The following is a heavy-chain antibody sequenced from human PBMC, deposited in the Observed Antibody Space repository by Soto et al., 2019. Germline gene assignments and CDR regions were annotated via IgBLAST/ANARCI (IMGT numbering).Heavy chain of an antibody. Sequence: QHGGSLRLSCAASGFTFTSYSMNRVPQASGQGQEWVSYITSTSTTIKYADPVKGRFTVSRDNAKHSLYLQFKSLRDEDTAVHYCTRGMEACSDSSCYPDPYNSWGQGTLVTVSS. D-gene: IGHD2-2*01. J-gene: IGHJ5*02. CDR3: TRGMEACSDSSCYPDPYNS. V-gene: IGHV3-48*02. CDR1: GFTFTSYS. CDR2: ITSTSTTI.